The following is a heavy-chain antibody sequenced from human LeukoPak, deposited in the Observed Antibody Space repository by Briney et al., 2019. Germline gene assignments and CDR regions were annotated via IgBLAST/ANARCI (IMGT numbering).Heavy chain of an antibody. CDR3: AELGITMIGGV. CDR2: IRYDGRNE. V-gene: IGHV3-33*08. Sequence: GRSLRLSCAASGFTFSSYGMHWVRQAPGKGLEWVAFIRYDGRNEYYADSVKGRFAISRDNSRNTLYLQMNSLRAEDTAVYYCAELGITMIGGVWGKGTTVTISS. J-gene: IGHJ6*04. D-gene: IGHD3-10*02. CDR1: GFTFSSYG.